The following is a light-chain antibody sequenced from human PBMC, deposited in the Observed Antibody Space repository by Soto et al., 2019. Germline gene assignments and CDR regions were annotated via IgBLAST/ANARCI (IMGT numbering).Light chain of an antibody. J-gene: IGKJ1*01. V-gene: IGKV1-8*01. CDR2: AAS. Sequence: AFRMTQSPSSLSAFTADRVTITCRASQGISSYLAWYQQKPGKAPKLLIYAASTLQSGVPSRFSGSGSGTDFTLTISSLQPEDAATYYCQKYNSAPWTFGQGTKVDIK. CDR3: QKYNSAPWT. CDR1: QGISSY.